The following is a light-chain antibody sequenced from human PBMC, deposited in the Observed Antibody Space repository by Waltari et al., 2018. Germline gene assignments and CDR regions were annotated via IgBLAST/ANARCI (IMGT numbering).Light chain of an antibody. CDR1: QGIRNY. V-gene: IGKV1-9*01. CDR2: AAS. J-gene: IGKJ4*01. CDR3: QQVNGYPLT. Sequence: DIQMTQSPSFLSASAGDRVTITCRASQGIRNYLVWYQQKSGEAPKLLIHAASRLQSGVPSRFSGSGSGTEFTLTISSLQPEDSATYYCQQVNGYPLTFGGGTKVEIK.